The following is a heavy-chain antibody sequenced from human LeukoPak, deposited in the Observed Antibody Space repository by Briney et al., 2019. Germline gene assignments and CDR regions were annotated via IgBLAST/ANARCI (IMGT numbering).Heavy chain of an antibody. CDR3: ARGHDSSGYYAFDY. J-gene: IGHJ4*02. Sequence: ASVKVSCKASGYTXTGYYMHGVRQAPGQGLEWMGWINPNSGGTNYAQKFQGRVTMTRDTSISTAYMELSRLRSDDTAVYYCARGHDSSGYYAFDYWGQGTLVTVSS. D-gene: IGHD3-22*01. CDR1: GYTXTGYY. CDR2: INPNSGGT. V-gene: IGHV1-2*02.